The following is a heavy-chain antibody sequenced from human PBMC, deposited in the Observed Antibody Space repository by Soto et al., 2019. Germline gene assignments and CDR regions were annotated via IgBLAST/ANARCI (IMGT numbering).Heavy chain of an antibody. CDR3: ARIGVNAGMAV. Sequence: EVQLLESGGGLVQPGGSLSLSCAASGFTFRSYAMTWVRQAPGKGLEWVSTISDSGLTTYYADSVKGRFTISRDNSKNTLYLQINSRRAEDTAVYYCARIGVNAGMAVWGQGTTVIVSS. J-gene: IGHJ6*02. D-gene: IGHD3-10*01. CDR2: ISDSGLTT. V-gene: IGHV3-23*01. CDR1: GFTFRSYA.